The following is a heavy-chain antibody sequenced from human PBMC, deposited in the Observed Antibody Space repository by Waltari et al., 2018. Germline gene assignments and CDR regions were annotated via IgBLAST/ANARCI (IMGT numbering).Heavy chain of an antibody. CDR1: GFRFGGDV. Sequence: DVQLLESGXGFVEPGGSLRLSCLXSGFRFGGDVMSWVRQAPRKGMGWVSRVRXRAESSYYGDVVXGRXTIAXXNXKATVYLXXXRLTXADTATYFCVXGTGRGHXDFWGQGALXTVSS. V-gene: IGHV3-23*02. CDR2: VRXRAESS. CDR3: VXGTGRGHXDF. J-gene: IGHJ4*02.